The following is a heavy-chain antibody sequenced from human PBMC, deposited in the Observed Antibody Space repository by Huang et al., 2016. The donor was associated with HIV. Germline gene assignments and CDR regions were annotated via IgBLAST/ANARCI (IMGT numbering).Heavy chain of an antibody. D-gene: IGHD3-16*01. CDR2: VNHRGSA. Sequence: QVRLHQWGTGLVRPSETLSLTCAVYGGPLSGHYWSWVRLSPGGSLEWFGEVNHRGSANDNPSLKSRLSMSIDTSKKQFSLKLGSVTAADTALYYCARSLMGEDPFDIWGQGTLVTVSS. CDR3: ARSLMGEDPFDI. J-gene: IGHJ3*02. V-gene: IGHV4-34*01. CDR1: GGPLSGHY.